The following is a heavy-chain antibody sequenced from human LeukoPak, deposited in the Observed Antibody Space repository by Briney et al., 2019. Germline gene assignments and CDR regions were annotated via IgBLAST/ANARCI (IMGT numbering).Heavy chain of an antibody. CDR3: AKAVGSGYSYGTFDY. CDR1: GFTFDDYA. Sequence: GRSLRLSCAASGFTFDDYAMHWVRQAPGKGLEWVAGISWNSGSIGYADSVKGRFTISRANAKNSLYLQRNGLRAEDMALYYCAKAVGSGYSYGTFDYWGQGTLVTASS. J-gene: IGHJ4*02. CDR2: ISWNSGSI. V-gene: IGHV3-9*03. D-gene: IGHD5-18*01.